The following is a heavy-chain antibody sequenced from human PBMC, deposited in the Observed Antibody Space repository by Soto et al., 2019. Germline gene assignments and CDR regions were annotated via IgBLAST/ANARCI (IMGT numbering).Heavy chain of an antibody. V-gene: IGHV6-1*01. D-gene: IGHD3-10*01. J-gene: IGHJ5*02. CDR1: GDSVSSNSAS. Sequence: PSQTLSLTGAISGDSVSSNSASWNLIRQSPSRGLEWLGRTYYRSKWYNDYAVSVKSRITINPDTSKNQFSLQLNSVTPEDTAVYYCARDREYYGSGSYSASNWFDPWGQGTLVTVSS. CDR2: TYYRSKWYN. CDR3: ARDREYYGSGSYSASNWFDP.